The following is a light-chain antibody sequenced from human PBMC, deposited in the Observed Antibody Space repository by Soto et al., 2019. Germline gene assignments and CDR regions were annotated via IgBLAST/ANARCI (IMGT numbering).Light chain of an antibody. CDR3: QQYGTSPWT. CDR2: GAS. CDR1: QSVSSNY. V-gene: IGKV3-20*01. Sequence: EIVLTQSPGTPSLSPGERATLSCRASQSVSSNYLAWYQQKPGQAPRLVIYGASSRATGIPDRFSGSGSGTDFTLTISRLEPEDFAVYYCQQYGTSPWTFGQGTKVEIK. J-gene: IGKJ1*01.